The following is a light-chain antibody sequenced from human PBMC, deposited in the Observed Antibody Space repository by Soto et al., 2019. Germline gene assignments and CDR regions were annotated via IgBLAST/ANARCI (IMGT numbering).Light chain of an antibody. CDR3: HQYNNWPPWT. CDR2: GAS. CDR1: QNILRT. J-gene: IGKJ1*01. V-gene: IGKV3D-15*01. Sequence: TQSPVTLSVSPGETATLSCKASQNILRTLAWYQQKPGQPPRLLIYGASTRVTGIPARFSGNGSGTEFTLTISSLQSEDFAVYYCHQYNNWPPWTFGQGTKVEV.